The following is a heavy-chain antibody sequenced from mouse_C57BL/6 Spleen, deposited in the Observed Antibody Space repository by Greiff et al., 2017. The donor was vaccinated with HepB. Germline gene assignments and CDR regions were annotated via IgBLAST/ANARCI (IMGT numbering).Heavy chain of an antibody. V-gene: IGHV1-15*01. Sequence: VQLQQSGAELVRPGASVTLSCKASGYTFTDYEMHWVKQTPVHGLEWIGAIDPETGGTAYNQKFKGKAILTADKSSSTAYMELRSLTSEDSAVYYCTGDYGSLYFDCWGQGTTLTVSS. CDR1: GYTFTDYE. CDR2: IDPETGGT. CDR3: TGDYGSLYFDC. J-gene: IGHJ2*01. D-gene: IGHD1-1*01.